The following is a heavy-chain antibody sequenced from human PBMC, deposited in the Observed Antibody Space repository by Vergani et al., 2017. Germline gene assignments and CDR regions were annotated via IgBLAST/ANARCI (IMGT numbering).Heavy chain of an antibody. J-gene: IGHJ4*02. D-gene: IGHD3-22*01. CDR1: GGTFSSYA. CDR2: INPSGGST. Sequence: QVQLVQSGAEVKKPGSSVKVSCKASGGTFSSYAISWVRQAPGQGLEWMGIINPSGGSTSYAQKFQGRVTMTRDTSTSTVYMELSSLRSEDTAVYYCAILYDSSGYYYFDYWGQGTLVTVSS. V-gene: IGHV1-46*01. CDR3: AILYDSSGYYYFDY.